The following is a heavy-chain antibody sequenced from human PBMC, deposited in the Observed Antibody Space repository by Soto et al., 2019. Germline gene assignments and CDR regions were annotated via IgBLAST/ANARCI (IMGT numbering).Heavy chain of an antibody. D-gene: IGHD1-26*01. CDR2: IIPIFGTA. CDR1: GGTFSSCA. J-gene: IGHJ6*02. CDR3: ARGGGSYYLGAKDYYYYGMDV. V-gene: IGHV1-69*01. Sequence: QVQLVQSGAEVKKPGSSVKVSCKASGGTFSSCAISWVRQAPGQGLEWMGGIIPIFGTANYAQKFQGRVTITADESTSTAYMELSSLRSEDTAVYYCARGGGSYYLGAKDYYYYGMDVWGQGTTVTVSS.